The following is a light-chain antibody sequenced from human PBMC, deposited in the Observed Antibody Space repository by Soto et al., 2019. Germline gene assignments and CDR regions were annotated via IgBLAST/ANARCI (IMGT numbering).Light chain of an antibody. V-gene: IGKV1-5*03. Sequence: DIQMTQSPSTLSASLGDRVNITCRARQSIDGWLAWYQMKPGKAPKLLVSGASNLQTGVPSRFSGSGSGTEFTLTISSLQTDDFATYYCQQYNSYFFTFGPGTKVDVK. CDR1: QSIDGW. J-gene: IGKJ3*01. CDR2: GAS. CDR3: QQYNSYFFT.